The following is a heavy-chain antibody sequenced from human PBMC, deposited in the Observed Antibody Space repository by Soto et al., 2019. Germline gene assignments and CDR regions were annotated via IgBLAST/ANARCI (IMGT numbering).Heavy chain of an antibody. CDR2: ISAYNGNT. V-gene: IGHV1-18*01. J-gene: IGHJ4*02. Sequence: ASVKVSCKASGYTFTSYGISWVRQAPGQGLEWMGWISAYNGNTNYAQKLQGRVTMTTDTSTSTAYMELRSLRSDDTAVYYCARDYYDFWSGYFHYWGQGTLVTVSS. CDR1: GYTFTSYG. D-gene: IGHD3-3*01. CDR3: ARDYYDFWSGYFHY.